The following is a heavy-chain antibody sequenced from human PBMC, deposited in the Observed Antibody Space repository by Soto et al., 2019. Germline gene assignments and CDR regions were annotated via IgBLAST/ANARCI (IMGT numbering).Heavy chain of an antibody. CDR3: ARDSVRSSSWYGAGNFDY. Sequence: GGSLRLSCAASGFTFSSYWMSWVRQAPGKGLEWVANIKQDGSEKYYVDSVKGRFTISRDNAKNSLYLQMNSLRAEDTAVYYCARDSVRSSSWYGAGNFDYWGQGTLVTVSS. J-gene: IGHJ4*02. CDR2: IKQDGSEK. D-gene: IGHD6-13*01. V-gene: IGHV3-7*01. CDR1: GFTFSSYW.